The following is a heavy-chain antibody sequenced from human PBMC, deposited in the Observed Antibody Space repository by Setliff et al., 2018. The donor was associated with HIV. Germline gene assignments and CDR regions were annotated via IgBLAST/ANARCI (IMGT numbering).Heavy chain of an antibody. D-gene: IGHD2-15*01. CDR3: ARHSCGTTACYGPDM. J-gene: IGHJ3*02. CDR2: IFYTGNT. V-gene: IGHV4-59*11. CDR1: GGSISGHY. Sequence: SETLSLTCTVSGGSISGHYWSWIRQPPGKGLEWIAYIFYTGNTYYNPSLQSRVTISLDTSKNQFSLRLNSVTPADTAVYYCARHSCGTTACYGPDMWGPGTMVTVSS.